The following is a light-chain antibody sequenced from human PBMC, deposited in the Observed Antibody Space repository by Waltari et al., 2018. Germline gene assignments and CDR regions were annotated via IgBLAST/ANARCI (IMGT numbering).Light chain of an antibody. Sequence: VLYSSNNKNYLAWYQQKPGQPPKLLIYWASTRESGVPDRFSGSGSGTDFTLTISSLQAEDVAVYYCQQYYSTPLTFGGGTKVEIK. CDR2: WAS. V-gene: IGKV4-1*01. CDR1: VLYSSNNKNY. J-gene: IGKJ4*01. CDR3: QQYYSTPLT.